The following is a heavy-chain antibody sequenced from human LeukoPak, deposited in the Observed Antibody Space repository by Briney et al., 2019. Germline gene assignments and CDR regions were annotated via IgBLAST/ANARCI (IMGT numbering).Heavy chain of an antibody. J-gene: IGHJ4*02. CDR1: GFTFSSYA. D-gene: IGHD3-22*01. V-gene: IGHV3-30*04. Sequence: PGGSLRLSCAASGFTFSSYAMHWVRQAPGKGLEWVAVISYDGSNKYYADSVKGRFTISRDNSKNTLYLQMNSLRAEDTAVYYCARRFKYYYDSSGFDYWGQGTLVTVSS. CDR2: ISYDGSNK. CDR3: ARRFKYYYDSSGFDY.